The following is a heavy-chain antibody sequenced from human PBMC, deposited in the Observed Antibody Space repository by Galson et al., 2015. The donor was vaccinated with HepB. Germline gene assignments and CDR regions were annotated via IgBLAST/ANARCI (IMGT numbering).Heavy chain of an antibody. V-gene: IGHV3-9*01. D-gene: IGHD3-22*01. CDR2: ISWNSGSI. CDR1: GFTFDDYA. CDR3: AKDYYDSSGPISFFDY. Sequence: SLRLSCAASGFTFDDYAMHWVRQAPGKGLEWVSGISWNSGSIGYADSVKGRFTISRDNAKNSLYLQMNSLRAEDTALYYCAKDYYDSSGPISFFDYWGQGTLVTVSS. J-gene: IGHJ4*02.